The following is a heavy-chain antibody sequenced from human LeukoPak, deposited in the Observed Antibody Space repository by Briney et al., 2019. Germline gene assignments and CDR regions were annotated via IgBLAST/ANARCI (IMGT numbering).Heavy chain of an antibody. Sequence: GGSLRLSCAASGFTFSSYAMSWVRQAPGKGLEWVANIKNDGTVKNYVGSVKGRFTISRDNAKNSLYLQMNSLRAEDTGVYYCAKDSYSKGDYWGQGVLVTVSS. CDR2: IKNDGTVK. CDR1: GFTFSSYA. J-gene: IGHJ4*02. D-gene: IGHD5-18*01. CDR3: AKDSYSKGDY. V-gene: IGHV3-7*01.